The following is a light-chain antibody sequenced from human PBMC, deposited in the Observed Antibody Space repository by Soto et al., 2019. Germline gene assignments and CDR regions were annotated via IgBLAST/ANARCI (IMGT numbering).Light chain of an antibody. CDR2: KAS. V-gene: IGKV1-5*03. J-gene: IGKJ4*01. Sequence: DIQLTQSPSFLSASVGDRVTITCRASQTISSWLAWYQQKPGKAPKLLIYKASTLKSGVPSRFSGSGSGTEFTLTISNLQPDDFATYYCQQYDNYPLTFGGGTKVDIK. CDR1: QTISSW. CDR3: QQYDNYPLT.